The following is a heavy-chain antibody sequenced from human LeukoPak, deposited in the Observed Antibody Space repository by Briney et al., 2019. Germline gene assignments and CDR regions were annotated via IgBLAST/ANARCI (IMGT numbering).Heavy chain of an antibody. Sequence: GGCLRLSCTASGFAFQDFGMHWVRQVPGKGLEWVSVFSWDGGSKYYADSVKGRFTISRDISTNTLYLKMSGLRADDSGMYYCAKIRRRYSSRHYFESWGQGTLVTVSS. V-gene: IGHV3-43D*04. CDR1: GFAFQDFG. J-gene: IGHJ4*02. D-gene: IGHD3-16*02. CDR3: AKIRRRYSSRHYFES. CDR2: FSWDGGSK.